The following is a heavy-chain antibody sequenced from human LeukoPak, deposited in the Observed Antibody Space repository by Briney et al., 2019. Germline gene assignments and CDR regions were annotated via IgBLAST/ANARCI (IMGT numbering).Heavy chain of an antibody. D-gene: IGHD2-15*01. CDR1: GYSISSGYY. CDR2: INHSGST. Sequence: PSETLSLTCTVSGYSISSGYYWGWIRQPPGKGLEWIGSINHSGSTNYNPSLKSRVTISVDTSKNQFSLKLSSVTAADTAVYYCATPGPRRYCSGGSCYRAHKEYYFDYWGQGTLVTVSS. V-gene: IGHV4-38-2*02. J-gene: IGHJ4*02. CDR3: ATPGPRRYCSGGSCYRAHKEYYFDY.